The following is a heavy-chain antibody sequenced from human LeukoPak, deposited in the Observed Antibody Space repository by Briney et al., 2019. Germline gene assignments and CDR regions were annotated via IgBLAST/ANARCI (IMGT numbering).Heavy chain of an antibody. CDR3: AARFRDGLDI. CDR2: ISGDGGST. Sequence: GGSLRLSCVASGFPFSSSWVHWVRQAPGKGLVWVSRISGDGGSTEYADSVKGRFAISRDNAKNTLYLQMNSLRAEDTAVYYCAARFRDGLDIWGQGTMVTVSS. V-gene: IGHV3-74*01. J-gene: IGHJ3*02. CDR1: GFPFSSSW.